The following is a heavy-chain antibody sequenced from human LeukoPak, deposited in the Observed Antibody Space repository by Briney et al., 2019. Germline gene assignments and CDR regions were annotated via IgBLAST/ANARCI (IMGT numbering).Heavy chain of an antibody. V-gene: IGHV1-2*02. D-gene: IGHD3-10*01. J-gene: IGHJ4*02. CDR3: ARDRGGGYDLRLLSYDY. CDR2: INPNSGDT. Sequence: ASVKVSCKASGYTFTGYYIHWVRQAPGQGLEWMGWINPNSGDTNYAQKFQGRVTMTRDTSITTAYMELSRLKSDDTAVYYCARDRGGGYDLRLLSYDYWGQGALVTVSS. CDR1: GYTFTGYY.